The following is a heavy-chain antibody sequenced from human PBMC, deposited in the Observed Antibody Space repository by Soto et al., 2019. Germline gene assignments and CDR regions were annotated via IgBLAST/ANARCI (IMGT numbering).Heavy chain of an antibody. V-gene: IGHV1-69*13. CDR3: ARDFSGVGAARPSLGYYYGMDV. D-gene: IGHD6-6*01. CDR2: IIPIFGTA. Sequence: SSVKVSCKASGGTFSSYAISWVRQAPGQGLEWMGGIIPIFGTANYAQKFQGRVTITADESTSTAYLELSSLRSEDTAVYYCARDFSGVGAARPSLGYYYGMDVWGQGTTVTVSS. J-gene: IGHJ6*02. CDR1: GGTFSSYA.